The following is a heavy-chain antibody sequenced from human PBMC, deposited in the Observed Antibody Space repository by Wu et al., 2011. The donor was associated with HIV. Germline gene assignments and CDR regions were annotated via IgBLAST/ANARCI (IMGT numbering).Heavy chain of an antibody. J-gene: IGHJ5*02. D-gene: IGHD3-22*01. CDR1: GGTFRKYS. V-gene: IGHV1-69*05. Sequence: QVQLVQSGAEVKKPGSAVKVSCKASGGTFRKYSISWIRQAPGQGLEWMGGFMSTFGTTNNAEKFQGRLTISTDESTSTVYMELSSLRPEDTAVYYCARDVYHERSGPQNWIDLWGQGTLVTVSS. CDR2: FMSTFGTT. CDR3: ARDVYHERSGPQNWIDL.